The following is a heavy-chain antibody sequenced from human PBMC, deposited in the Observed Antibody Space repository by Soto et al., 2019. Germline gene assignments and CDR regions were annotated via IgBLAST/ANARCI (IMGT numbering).Heavy chain of an antibody. CDR3: ARVSRGPLTTFGGIIRYHFDS. V-gene: IGHV1-8*01. CDR2: MNPDSGST. Sequence: QVQLVQSGAEVKKPGASVKVSCKTSGYNFTSYDLSWVRQAAGQGLEWMGWMNPDSGSTGYAQNFQGRVTMTRNTAIGTAYIGLSNLRSEDTAVYYCARVSRGPLTTFGGIIRYHFDSWGQGTLVTVSS. CDR1: GYNFTSYD. J-gene: IGHJ4*02. D-gene: IGHD3-3*01.